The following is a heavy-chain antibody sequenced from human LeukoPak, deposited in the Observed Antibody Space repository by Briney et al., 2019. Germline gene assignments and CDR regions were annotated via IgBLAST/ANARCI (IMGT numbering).Heavy chain of an antibody. Sequence: GGSLRLSCAASGFTFSSYAMAWVRQAPGKGLEWVSTISGSSTSTYYADSVEGRFTISRDNSKNTVYLQMNSLRDEDTAVYYCVRGYDSSGYYFSWGQGTLVTVSS. CDR2: ISGSSTST. CDR1: GFTFSSYA. J-gene: IGHJ4*02. V-gene: IGHV3-23*01. D-gene: IGHD3-22*01. CDR3: VRGYDSSGYYFS.